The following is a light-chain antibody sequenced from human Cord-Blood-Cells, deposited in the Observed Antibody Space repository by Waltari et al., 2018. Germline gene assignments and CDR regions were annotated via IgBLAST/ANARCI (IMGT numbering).Light chain of an antibody. J-gene: IGLJ3*02. CDR3: CSYAGSWV. CDR1: SSDVGSYNL. Sequence: QSALTQPASVSGSPGQSITISCTGTSSDVGSYNLVSWCQQHPGKAPKLMIDEGSKRPSGVCNRFSGSKSGNTASLTISGLQAEDEADDYCCSYAGSWVFGGGTKLTVL. CDR2: EGS. V-gene: IGLV2-23*01.